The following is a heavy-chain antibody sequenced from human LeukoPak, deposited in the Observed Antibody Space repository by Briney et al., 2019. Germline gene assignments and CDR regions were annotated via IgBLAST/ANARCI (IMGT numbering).Heavy chain of an antibody. CDR1: GFTFSTYA. V-gene: IGHV3-30*14. J-gene: IGHJ4*02. CDR3: ARNVVMTAIGY. D-gene: IGHD2-21*02. CDR2: SYDGRQN. Sequence: PGRSLRLSCAASGFTFSTYAMNWVRQAPGKGLEWVAVSYDGRQNYYADSVKGRFTISRDNSKNTLYLQMSSLGAEDTAVYYCARNVVMTAIGYWGQGTLVTVSS.